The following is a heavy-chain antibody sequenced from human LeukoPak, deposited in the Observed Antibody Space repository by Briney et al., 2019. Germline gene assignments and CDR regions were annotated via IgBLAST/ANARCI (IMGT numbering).Heavy chain of an antibody. D-gene: IGHD5-12*01. CDR3: AKDPSEDIVATNTYFDY. V-gene: IGHV3-23*01. CDR1: GFTFSSYA. Sequence: GGSLRLSCAASGFTFSSYAMSWVRQAPGKGLEWVSAISGSGGSTYYADSVKGRFTISRDNSKNTLYLQMNSLRAEDTAVYYCAKDPSEDIVATNTYFDYWGQGTLVTVSS. J-gene: IGHJ4*02. CDR2: ISGSGGST.